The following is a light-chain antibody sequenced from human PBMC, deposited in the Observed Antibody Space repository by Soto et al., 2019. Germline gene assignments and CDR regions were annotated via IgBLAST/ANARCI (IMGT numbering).Light chain of an antibody. CDR3: QQFNNYPQT. CDR2: DAS. CDR1: QGISSA. Sequence: AIQLTQSPSSLSASVGDRVTITCLASQGISSALAWYQQKPGKPPKLLIYDASSLESGVPSRFSGSGSGTDFTLTISSLQPEDFATYYCQQFNNYPQTFGPGTKVDIK. J-gene: IGKJ3*01. V-gene: IGKV1D-13*01.